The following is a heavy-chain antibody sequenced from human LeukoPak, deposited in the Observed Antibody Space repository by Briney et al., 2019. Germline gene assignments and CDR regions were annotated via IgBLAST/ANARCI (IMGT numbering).Heavy chain of an antibody. CDR3: AKDRDGAFDI. V-gene: IGHV3-30*18. Sequence: PGRSLRLSCAASGFTFSSYGMQWVRQAPGKGLEWVAVISYDGSNKYYADSVKGRFTISRDNSKNTLYLQMNSLRAEDTAVYYCAKDRDGAFDIWGQGTMVTVSS. D-gene: IGHD3-10*01. CDR2: ISYDGSNK. J-gene: IGHJ3*02. CDR1: GFTFSSYG.